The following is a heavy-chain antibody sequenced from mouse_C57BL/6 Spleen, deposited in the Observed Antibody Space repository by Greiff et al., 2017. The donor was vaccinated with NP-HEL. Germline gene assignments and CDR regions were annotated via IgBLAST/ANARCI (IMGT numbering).Heavy chain of an antibody. V-gene: IGHV5-17*01. CDR1: GFTFSDYG. Sequence: VQLKESGGGLVKPGGSLKLSCAASGFTFSDYGMHWVRQAPEKGLEWVAYISSGSSTIYYADTVKGRFTISRDNAKNTLFLQMTSLRSEDTAMYYCARRYYDYDAMDYWGQGTSVTVSS. CDR3: ARRYYDYDAMDY. D-gene: IGHD2-1*01. J-gene: IGHJ4*01. CDR2: ISSGSSTI.